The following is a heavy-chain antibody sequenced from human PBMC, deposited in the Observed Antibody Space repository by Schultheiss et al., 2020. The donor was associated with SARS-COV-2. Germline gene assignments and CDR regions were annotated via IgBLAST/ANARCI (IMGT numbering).Heavy chain of an antibody. CDR2: INHSGST. CDR1: GGSFSGYY. CDR3: ASSAVTTAGLFGY. J-gene: IGHJ4*02. Sequence: SQTLSLTCAVYGGSFSGYYWSWIRQPPGKGLEWIGEINHSGSTNYNPSLKSRVTISVDKSKNQFSLKLSSVTAADTAVYYCASSAVTTAGLFGYWGQGTLVTVSS. D-gene: IGHD4-17*01. V-gene: IGHV4-34*01.